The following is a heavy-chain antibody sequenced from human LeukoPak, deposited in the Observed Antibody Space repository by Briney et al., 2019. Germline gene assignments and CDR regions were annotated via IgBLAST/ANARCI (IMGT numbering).Heavy chain of an antibody. CDR3: ARAAEGVIVIGYYYMDV. J-gene: IGHJ6*03. CDR2: INPNSGGT. D-gene: IGHD3-16*02. V-gene: IGHV1-2*02. Sequence: ASVKVSCKASGYTFTGYYMHWVRQAPGQGLEWMGWINPNSGGTNYAQKFQGRVTMTRDTSISTAYMGLSRLRSDDTAVYYCARAAEGVIVIGYYYMDVWGKGTTVTVSS. CDR1: GYTFTGYY.